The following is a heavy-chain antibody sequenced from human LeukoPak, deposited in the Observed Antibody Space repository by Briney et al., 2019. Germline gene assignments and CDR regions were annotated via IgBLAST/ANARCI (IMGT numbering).Heavy chain of an antibody. CDR1: GYTFTSYG. V-gene: IGHV1-18*01. D-gene: IGHD6-19*01. J-gene: IGHJ4*02. CDR3: GGEPPPGRGGVAGRDS. Sequence: RASVKVSCKASGYTFTSYGISWVRQAPGQGLEWMGWISAYNGNTNYTQKLQGRVTMTTDTSTSTAYMELSSPRSDDTPVYYWGGEPPPGRGGVAGRDSWGQGTLVTVSS. CDR2: ISAYNGNT.